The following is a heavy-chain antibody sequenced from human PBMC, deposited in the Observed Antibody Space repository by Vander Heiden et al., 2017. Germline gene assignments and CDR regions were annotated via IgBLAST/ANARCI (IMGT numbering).Heavy chain of an antibody. D-gene: IGHD3-10*01. V-gene: IGHV4-31*03. J-gene: IGHJ5*02. CDR1: GGSISSGGYY. CDR2: IYYSGST. CDR3: ARGQAFGNWFDP. Sequence: QVQLQESGPGLVKPSQTLSLPCTVSGGSISSGGYYWSWIRPHPGKGLEWIGYIYYSGSTYYNPSLKSRVTISVDTSKNQFSLKLSSVTAADTAVYYCARGQAFGNWFDPWGQGTLVTVSS.